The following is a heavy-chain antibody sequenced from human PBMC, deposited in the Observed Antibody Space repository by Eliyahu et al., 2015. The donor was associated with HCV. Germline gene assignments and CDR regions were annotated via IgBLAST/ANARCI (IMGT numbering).Heavy chain of an antibody. CDR3: ARDHRIPDCSSTSCYAQYYYYYYGMDV. CDR2: IWYDGSNK. V-gene: IGHV3-33*01. J-gene: IGHJ6*02. Sequence: QVQLVXSGGGMVQPGRSLRLSCAASGFTFSSXGMLWVXXXPGTGLEXVAVIWYDGSNKYYADSVKGRFTISRDNSKNTLYLQMNSLRAEDTAVYYCARDHRIPDCSSTSCYAQYYYYYYGMDVWGQGTTVTVSS. D-gene: IGHD2-2*01. CDR1: GFTFSSXG.